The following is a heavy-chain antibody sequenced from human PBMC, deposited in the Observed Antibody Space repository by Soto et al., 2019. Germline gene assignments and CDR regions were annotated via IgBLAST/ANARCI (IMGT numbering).Heavy chain of an antibody. CDR3: ARGRTVRNYADDSSDYFYFFDY. J-gene: IGHJ4*02. V-gene: IGHV4-59*01. D-gene: IGHD3-22*01. Sequence: SETLSLTCTVSGDSISSFYWGWMRQSPGKELEWIGYVYYTGSTNYNPSLKSRVTISVDRSKNQFSLKLTSANAADTAVYYCARGRTVRNYADDSSDYFYFFDYWGQGTQVTVSS. CDR1: GDSISSFY. CDR2: VYYTGST.